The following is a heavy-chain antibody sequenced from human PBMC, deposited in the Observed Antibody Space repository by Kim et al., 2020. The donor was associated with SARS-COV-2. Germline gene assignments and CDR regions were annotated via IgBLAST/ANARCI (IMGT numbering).Heavy chain of an antibody. CDR1: GGSISSYY. D-gene: IGHD2-2*01. CDR3: ARDEGTIVVVPAALQDPSLGYFDL. CDR2: IYTSGST. V-gene: IGHV4-4*07. J-gene: IGHJ2*01. Sequence: SETLSLTCTVSGGSISSYYWSWIRQPAGKGLEWIGRIYTSGSTNYNPSLKSRVTMSVDTSKNQFSLKLSSVTAADTAVYYCARDEGTIVVVPAALQDPSLGYFDLWGRGTLVTVSS.